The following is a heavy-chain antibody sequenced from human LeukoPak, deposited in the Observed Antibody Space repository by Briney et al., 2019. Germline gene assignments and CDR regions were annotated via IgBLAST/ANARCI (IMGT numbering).Heavy chain of an antibody. V-gene: IGHV1-69*05. CDR1: GGTFSSYS. D-gene: IGHD4-17*01. Sequence: SVTVSCKASGGTFSSYSISWVRQAPGQGPEWMGGSIPIFGTANYAQKFQGRVTITTDESTSTAYMELSSLRSEDTAVYYCARDIGGSDYGDSRDAFDIWGQGTMVIVSS. J-gene: IGHJ3*02. CDR2: SIPIFGTA. CDR3: ARDIGGSDYGDSRDAFDI.